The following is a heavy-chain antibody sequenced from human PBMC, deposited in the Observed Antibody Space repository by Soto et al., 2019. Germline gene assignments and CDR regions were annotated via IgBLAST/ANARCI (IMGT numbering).Heavy chain of an antibody. J-gene: IGHJ5*01. CDR1: DGSCVCHY. V-gene: IGHV4-34*01. D-gene: IGHD2-2*01. Sequence: PSQTLPLTYTVYDGSCVCHYCRRIRQPPGKGLEWIGEINHSGSTNYNPSLKSRVTISVDTSKNQFSLKLSSVTAADTAVYYCGRVTEDIVVNCFGTWGQGTLVTGYS. CDR2: INHSGST. CDR3: GRVTEDIVVNCFGT.